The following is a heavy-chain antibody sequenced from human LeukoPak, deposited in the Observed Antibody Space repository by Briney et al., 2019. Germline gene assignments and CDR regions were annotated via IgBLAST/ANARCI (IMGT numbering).Heavy chain of an antibody. V-gene: IGHV3-9*01. D-gene: IGHD5-12*01. Sequence: PGGSLRLSCAASGFTFDDYAMHWARQAPGKGLEWVSGISWNSGSIGYADSVKGRFTISRDNAKNSLYLQMNSLRAEDTALYYCAKDKLDIVATITIGYFDYWGQGTLVTVSS. CDR1: GFTFDDYA. CDR2: ISWNSGSI. J-gene: IGHJ4*02. CDR3: AKDKLDIVATITIGYFDY.